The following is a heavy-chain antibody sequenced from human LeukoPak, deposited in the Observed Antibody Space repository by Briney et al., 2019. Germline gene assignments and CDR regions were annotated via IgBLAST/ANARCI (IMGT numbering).Heavy chain of an antibody. CDR1: GGSISTYY. D-gene: IGHD3-9*01. Sequence: SETLSLTCTVSGGSISTYYWGWIRPPPGKGLEWSGNIYYSGSTNYNPSLKSRVTISVDTSKNQFSLNLTSVTAADTAVYYCARADYDILTDYPSYDAFDIWGQGTMVTVSS. V-gene: IGHV4-59*12. J-gene: IGHJ3*02. CDR3: ARADYDILTDYPSYDAFDI. CDR2: IYYSGST.